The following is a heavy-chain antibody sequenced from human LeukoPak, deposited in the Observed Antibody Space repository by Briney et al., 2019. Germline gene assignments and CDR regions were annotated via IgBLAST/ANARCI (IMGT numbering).Heavy chain of an antibody. V-gene: IGHV3-11*03. Sequence: PGGSLRLSCAASGFTFGDYYMSWIRQAPGKGLEWVSYISSSGSNTNYADSVKGRFTISRDNAKNSLYLQMTSLRAEDTAVYYCARYFYDNSGYYPVFDYWGQGALVTVSS. CDR3: ARYFYDNSGYYPVFDY. D-gene: IGHD3-22*01. CDR1: GFTFGDYY. J-gene: IGHJ4*02. CDR2: ISSSGSNT.